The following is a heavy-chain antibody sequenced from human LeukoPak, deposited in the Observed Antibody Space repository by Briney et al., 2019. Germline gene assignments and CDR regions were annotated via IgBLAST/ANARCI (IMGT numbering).Heavy chain of an antibody. J-gene: IGHJ3*01. V-gene: IGHV1-18*01. Sequence: ASVKVSCKASGYTFTSYGISWVRQAPGQGLEWMGWISAYNGNTNYAQKLQGRVTMTTDTSTSTAYMELRSLRSDDTAVYYCARDWWGGLSGSSSDAFDFWGLGTMVTVFS. CDR1: GYTFTSYG. CDR2: ISAYNGNT. D-gene: IGHD1-26*01. CDR3: ARDWWGGLSGSSSDAFDF.